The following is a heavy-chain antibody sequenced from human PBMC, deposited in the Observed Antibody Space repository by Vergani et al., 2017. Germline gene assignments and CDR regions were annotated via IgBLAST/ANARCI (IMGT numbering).Heavy chain of an antibody. V-gene: IGHV3-23*01. CDR2: LTGGGGST. J-gene: IGHJ4*02. CDR1: GFTFSTYA. CDR3: VKDAGSYENFFDS. D-gene: IGHD1-26*01. Sequence: EVQLLESGGSLKQPGGSVRLSCAASGFTFSTYAMHWVRQAPGKGLEWVSALTGGGGSTYYADSFKARFIISRDNSRDTLYLQMNSLRPEDTATYYCVKDAGSYENFFDSWGQGTLVTVSS.